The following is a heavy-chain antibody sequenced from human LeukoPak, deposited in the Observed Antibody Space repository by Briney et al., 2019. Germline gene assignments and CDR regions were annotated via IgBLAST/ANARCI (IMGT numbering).Heavy chain of an antibody. V-gene: IGHV3-7*01. CDR2: IKQDGGEK. J-gene: IGHJ4*02. CDR3: ATRGGDSEVDF. CDR1: GFGFSGFW. D-gene: IGHD4-17*01. Sequence: TGGSLRLSCAASGFGFSGFWMSWVRQAPGKGLEWVANIKQDGGEKFYLDSVEGRFTISRDNAENSLYLQMNSLRAEDTAVCYCATRGGDSEVDFWGQGTLVIVSS.